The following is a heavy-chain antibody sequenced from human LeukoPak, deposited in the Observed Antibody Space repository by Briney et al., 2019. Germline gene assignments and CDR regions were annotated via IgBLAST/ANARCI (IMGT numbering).Heavy chain of an antibody. V-gene: IGHV4-61*02. CDR2: IYTSGST. J-gene: IGHJ5*02. CDR3: ARVEDSGYDYRGRFDP. D-gene: IGHD5-12*01. Sequence: SETLSLTCTVSGGSISSGSYYWSWIRQPAGKGLEWIGRIYTSGSTNYNPSLKSRVTISVDTSKNQFSLKLSSVTAADTAAYYCARVEDSGYDYRGRFDPWGQGTLVTVSS. CDR1: GGSISSGSYY.